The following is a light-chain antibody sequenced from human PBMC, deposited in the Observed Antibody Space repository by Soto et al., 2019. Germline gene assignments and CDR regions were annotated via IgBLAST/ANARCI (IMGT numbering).Light chain of an antibody. CDR3: ATWDDILNAVV. CDR1: SSNIGNNV. Sequence: QSVLTQPPSVSEAPRQRVTISCSGSSSNIGNNVVNWYQQLPGKAPKLLIYYDDLLPSGVSDRFSGSKSGTSASLAISGLHSEDEADYYCATWDDILNAVVFGGGTKLTVL. V-gene: IGLV1-36*01. J-gene: IGLJ2*01. CDR2: YDD.